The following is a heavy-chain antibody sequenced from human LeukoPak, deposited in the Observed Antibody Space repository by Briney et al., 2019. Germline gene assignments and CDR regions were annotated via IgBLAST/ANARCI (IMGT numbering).Heavy chain of an antibody. CDR2: INHSGST. D-gene: IGHD3-10*01. V-gene: IGHV4-34*01. Sequence: PSETLSLTCAVYGGSFSGYYWSWIRQPPGKGLEWIGEINHSGSTNYNPSLKSRVTISVDTSKNQFSLKLSSVTAADTAVYYCARVGTYYYGSGVNYYFDYWGQGTLVTVSS. CDR1: GGSFSGYY. CDR3: ARVGTYYYGSGVNYYFDY. J-gene: IGHJ4*02.